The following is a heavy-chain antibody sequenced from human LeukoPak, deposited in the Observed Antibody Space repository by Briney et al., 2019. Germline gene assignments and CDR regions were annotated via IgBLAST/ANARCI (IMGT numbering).Heavy chain of an antibody. CDR2: TSSSSSYI. CDR1: GFTFSSYS. Sequence: GGSLRLSCAASGFTFSSYSMNWVRQAPGKGLEWVSSTSSSSSYIYYADSVKGRFTISRDNAKNSLYLQMNSLRAEDTAVYYCARDKGLRDYYYGMDVWGQGTTVTVSS. V-gene: IGHV3-21*01. D-gene: IGHD5-24*01. J-gene: IGHJ6*02. CDR3: ARDKGLRDYYYGMDV.